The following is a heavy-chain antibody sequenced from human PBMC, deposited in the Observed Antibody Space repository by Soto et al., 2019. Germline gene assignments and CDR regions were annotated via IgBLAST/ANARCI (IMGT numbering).Heavy chain of an antibody. Sequence: GGSLRLSCAASGFTFSSYGMHWVRQAPGKGLEWVAVIWYDGSNKYYADSAKGRFTISRDNSKNTLYLQMNSLRAEDTAVYYCARVSGLAHFYYYYYGMDVWGQGTTVTVSS. J-gene: IGHJ6*02. CDR1: GFTFSSYG. CDR3: ARVSGLAHFYYYYYGMDV. V-gene: IGHV3-33*01. D-gene: IGHD3-10*01. CDR2: IWYDGSNK.